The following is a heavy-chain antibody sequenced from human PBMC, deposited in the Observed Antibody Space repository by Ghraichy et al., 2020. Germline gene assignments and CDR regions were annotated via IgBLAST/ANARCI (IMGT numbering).Heavy chain of an antibody. D-gene: IGHD3-16*01. CDR3: ARDLKPGGAIDY. CDR1: GFTFSSYG. J-gene: IGHJ4*02. V-gene: IGHV3-33*01. Sequence: GSLRLSCAASGFTFSSYGMHWVRQAPGKGLEWVAVIWYDGSNKYYADSVKGRFTISRDNSKNTLYLQMNSLRAEDTAVYYCARDLKPGGAIDYWGQGTLVTVSS. CDR2: IWYDGSNK.